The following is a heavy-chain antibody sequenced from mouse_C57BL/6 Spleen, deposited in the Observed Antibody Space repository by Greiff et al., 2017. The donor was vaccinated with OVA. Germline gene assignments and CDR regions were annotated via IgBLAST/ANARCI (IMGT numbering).Heavy chain of an antibody. CDR2: IDPSDSST. Sequence: QVQLKQSGAELVKPGASVKLSCKASGYTFTSYWMQWVKQRPGQGLEWIGEIDPSDSSTNYNQKFKGKATLTVDTSSSTAYMQLSSLTSEDSAVYYCARVSYYSFAYWGQGTLVTVSA. CDR3: ARVSYYSFAY. J-gene: IGHJ3*01. V-gene: IGHV1-50*01. D-gene: IGHD2-10*01. CDR1: GYTFTSYW.